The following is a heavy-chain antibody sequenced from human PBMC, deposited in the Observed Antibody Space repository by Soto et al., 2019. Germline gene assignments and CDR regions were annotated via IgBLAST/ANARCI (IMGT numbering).Heavy chain of an antibody. J-gene: IGHJ4*02. CDR3: AREGYPFDY. CDR1: GFTFSSYS. D-gene: IGHD5-12*01. CDR2: ISSSSSTI. Sequence: EVQLVESGGGLVQPGGSLRLSCAASGFTFSSYSMNWVRQAPGKGLEWVSYISSSSSTIYYADSVKGRFTLSRDNAKNSLYLQMNSLRAEDTAVYYCAREGYPFDYWGQGTLVTVSS. V-gene: IGHV3-48*01.